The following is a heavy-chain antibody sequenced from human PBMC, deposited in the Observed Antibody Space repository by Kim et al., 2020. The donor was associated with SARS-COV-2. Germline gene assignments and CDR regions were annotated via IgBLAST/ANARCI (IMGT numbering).Heavy chain of an antibody. V-gene: IGHV1-69*13. Sequence: SVKVSCKASGGTFSSYAISWVRQAPGQGLEWMGGIIPIFGTANYAQKFQGRVTITADESTSTAYMELSSLRSEDTAVYYCARGHSYGFSFRDYFAYWGQGTLVTVSS. CDR1: GGTFSSYA. CDR3: ARGHSYGFSFRDYFAY. J-gene: IGHJ4*02. D-gene: IGHD5-18*01. CDR2: IIPIFGTA.